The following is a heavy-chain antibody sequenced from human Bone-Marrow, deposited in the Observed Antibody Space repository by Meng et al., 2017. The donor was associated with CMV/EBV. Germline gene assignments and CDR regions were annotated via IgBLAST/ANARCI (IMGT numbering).Heavy chain of an antibody. J-gene: IGHJ6*01. CDR1: GGTFSSYA. D-gene: IGHD3-22*01. Sequence: SVKVSCKASGGTFSSYAISWVRQAPGQGLEWMGGIIPIFGTANYAQKFQGRVTITTDESTSTAYMELSSLRSEDTAVYYCAREWIVEGPIVDYYYYGMDVWGQGTTVTVYS. CDR3: AREWIVEGPIVDYYYYGMDV. CDR2: IIPIFGTA. V-gene: IGHV1-69*05.